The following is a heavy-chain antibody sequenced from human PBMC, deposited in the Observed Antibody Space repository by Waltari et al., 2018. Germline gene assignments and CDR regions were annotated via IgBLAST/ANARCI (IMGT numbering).Heavy chain of an antibody. V-gene: IGHV4-59*01. CDR2: IYYSWST. J-gene: IGHJ3*02. D-gene: IGHD3-22*01. CDR1: GGSISRYY. Sequence: QVQLQESGPGLVKPSETLSLTCTASGGSISRYYCSWIRQPPRQALEWIGYIYYSWSTNSNHSLKSRVTISVDTSKNQFSLKLSSVTAADTAVYYCARTYYYDSSGYYDTEDAFDIWGQGTMVTVSS. CDR3: ARTYYYDSSGYYDTEDAFDI.